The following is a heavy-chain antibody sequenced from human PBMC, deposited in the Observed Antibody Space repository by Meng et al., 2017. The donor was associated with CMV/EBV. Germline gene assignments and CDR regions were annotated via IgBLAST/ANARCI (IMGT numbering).Heavy chain of an antibody. V-gene: IGHV4-61*01. CDR1: GGSVSSGSYY. CDR2: IYYSGST. D-gene: IGHD3-3*01. Sequence: SETLSLTCTVSGGSVSSGSYYWSWIRQPPGKGLEWIGYIYYSGSTNYNPSLKSRVTISVDTSKNQFSLKLSSVTAADTAVYYGARVGGHYDFWSGYAQLGYFDYWGQGTLVTVSS. CDR3: ARVGGHYDFWSGYAQLGYFDY. J-gene: IGHJ4*02.